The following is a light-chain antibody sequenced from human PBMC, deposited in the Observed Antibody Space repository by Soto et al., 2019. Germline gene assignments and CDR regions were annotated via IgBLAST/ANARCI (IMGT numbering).Light chain of an antibody. Sequence: DIVMTQSPDSLAVSLGERATINCKSSQNILYSSNNKNFLAWYRQKPGQPPKLLIYWASTRESGVPDRFSGSGSGTDFTLTISSLQAEDVAVYYCQQYYTPSYTFGQGTKLEIK. CDR1: QNILYSSNNKNF. CDR2: WAS. V-gene: IGKV4-1*01. J-gene: IGKJ2*01. CDR3: QQYYTPSYT.